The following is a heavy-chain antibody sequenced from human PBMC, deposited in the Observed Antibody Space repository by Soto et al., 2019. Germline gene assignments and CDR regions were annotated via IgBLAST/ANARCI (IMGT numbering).Heavy chain of an antibody. Sequence: PGGSLRLSCAASGFTFNIYGMHWVRQAPDKGLEWVALISYDGSNQYHADSVKGRFTISRDNSKNTLFLQMNSLRADDTAVYYCAKDQASGQGSFDSWGQGTLVTVSS. CDR3: AKDQASGQGSFDS. CDR2: ISYDGSNQ. J-gene: IGHJ4*02. V-gene: IGHV3-30*18. CDR1: GFTFNIYG.